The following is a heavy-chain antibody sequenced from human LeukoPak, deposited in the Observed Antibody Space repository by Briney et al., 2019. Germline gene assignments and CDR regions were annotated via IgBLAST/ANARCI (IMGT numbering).Heavy chain of an antibody. V-gene: IGHV3-33*01. CDR2: IWYDGSNK. Sequence: GGSLRLSCAASGFTFSSYGMHWVRQAPGKGLEWVAVIWYDGSNKYYADSVKGRFTISRDNSKNTLYLQMNSLRAEDTSVYYCARDRRDCSGATCFNFDYWGQGTLVTVSS. J-gene: IGHJ4*02. CDR1: GFTFSSYG. D-gene: IGHD2-15*01. CDR3: ARDRRDCSGATCFNFDY.